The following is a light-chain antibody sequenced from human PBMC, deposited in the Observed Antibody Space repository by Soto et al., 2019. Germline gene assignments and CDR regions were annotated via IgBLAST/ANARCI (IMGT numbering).Light chain of an antibody. J-gene: IGLJ3*02. V-gene: IGLV2-14*01. CDR2: EVS. Sequence: QSVLTQPASVSGSPGQSITISCTGTSSDIGVYNYVSWYQQHPGKAPKLVICEVSNRPSGVSSRFSGSKSGNTASLTISGLRAEDEAEYYCLLYYGGALPNWLFGGGTKLTVL. CDR1: SSDIGVYNY. CDR3: LLYYGGALPNWL.